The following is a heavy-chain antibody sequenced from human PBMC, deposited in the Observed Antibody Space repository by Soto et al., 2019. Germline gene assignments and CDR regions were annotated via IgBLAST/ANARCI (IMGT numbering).Heavy chain of an antibody. J-gene: IGHJ6*02. V-gene: IGHV4-34*01. D-gene: IGHD3-10*01. CDR1: GGSFSGYY. CDR3: ARGRKGGAYVSGSYYNHYYYGMDV. CDR2: INHSGST. Sequence: QVQLQQWGAGLLKPSETLSLTCAVYGGSFSGYYWSWIRQPPGKGLEWIGEINHSGSTNYNPALKGRVTISVDASKIQCSLKLSSVTAADTTVYYCARGRKGGAYVSGSYYNHYYYGMDVCGQGTTVPVSS.